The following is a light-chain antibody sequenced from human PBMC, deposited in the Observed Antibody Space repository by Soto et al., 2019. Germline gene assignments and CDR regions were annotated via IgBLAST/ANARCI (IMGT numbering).Light chain of an antibody. V-gene: IGKV1-9*01. CDR1: QGISTY. CDR2: GAS. Sequence: DIQLTQSPSFLSASGGDRVSITCRASQGISTYLAWYLQRPGKAPKLLIYGASTLQSGVPSRFSGSGSGTEFTLTISSLQPEDFGTYHCQQLNSDWYAFGQGTKLEIK. J-gene: IGKJ2*01. CDR3: QQLNSDWYA.